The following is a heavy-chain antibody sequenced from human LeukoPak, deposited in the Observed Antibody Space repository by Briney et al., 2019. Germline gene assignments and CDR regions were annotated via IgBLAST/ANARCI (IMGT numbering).Heavy chain of an antibody. V-gene: IGHV1-2*02. D-gene: IGHD5-18*01. CDR2: INPNSGGT. Sequence: GASVKVSCKASGYTFTGYYMHWVRQAPGQGLEWMGWINPNSGGTNYAQKFQGRVTMTRDTSISTAYMELSRLRSDDTAVYYCARDVVDTAMVTGYDFDYWGQGTLVTVSS. CDR3: ARDVVDTAMVTGYDFDY. CDR1: GYTFTGYY. J-gene: IGHJ4*02.